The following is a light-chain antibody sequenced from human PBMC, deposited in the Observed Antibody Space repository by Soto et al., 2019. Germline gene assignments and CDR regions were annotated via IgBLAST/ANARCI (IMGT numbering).Light chain of an antibody. J-gene: IGKJ2*01. Sequence: EIVFAQSPGTLSLSPGERVTLSCRASQSVSSGYLAWYQQKPGQAPRLLIYGASSRATGIPDRFSGSGSETDFTLTITRLEPEDFAVYYCQQYGNAPRTFGQGTKLEIK. V-gene: IGKV3-20*01. CDR2: GAS. CDR3: QQYGNAPRT. CDR1: QSVSSGY.